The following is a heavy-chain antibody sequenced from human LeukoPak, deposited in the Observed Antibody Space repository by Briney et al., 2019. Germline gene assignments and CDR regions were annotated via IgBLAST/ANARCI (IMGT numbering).Heavy chain of an antibody. CDR2: ISTTSSYI. CDR1: GFTFSRYS. J-gene: IGHJ5*02. D-gene: IGHD2-21*01. CDR3: ARVVGQLGNPPNWFDP. V-gene: IGHV3-21*01. Sequence: GGSLRLSCEASGFTFSRYSMNWVRQAPGKGLEWVSSISTTSSYIYYADSLRGRFTISRDNAKNSLYLQLNSLRAEDTAVYYCARVVGQLGNPPNWFDPWGQGTLVTVSS.